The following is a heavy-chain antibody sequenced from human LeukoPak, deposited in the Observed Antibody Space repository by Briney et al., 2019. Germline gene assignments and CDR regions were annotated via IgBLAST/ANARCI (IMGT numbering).Heavy chain of an antibody. J-gene: IGHJ5*02. Sequence: SETLSLTCNVSGGSISSYYWSWIRQPPGKGLEWIGYIYYSGSTNYNPSLKSRVTISVDTSKNQFSLKLSSVTAADTAVYYCARLAIRPYNWFDPWGQGTLVTVSS. CDR1: GGSISSYY. V-gene: IGHV4-59*08. CDR3: ARLAIRPYNWFDP. CDR2: IYYSGST. D-gene: IGHD2-2*02.